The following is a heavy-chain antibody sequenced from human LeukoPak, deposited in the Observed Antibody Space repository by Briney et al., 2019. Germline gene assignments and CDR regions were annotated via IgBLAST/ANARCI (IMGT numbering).Heavy chain of an antibody. V-gene: IGHV4-39*01. CDR3: ARMNYDFWSGNTYYFDY. CDR1: GGPISSSSYY. Sequence: PSETLSLTCPVSGGPISSSSYYWGWIRQPPRKGLEWVGGNYYSGSTYYNPSLKSRVTISVDTSKNQFSLKLSSVTAADTAVYYCARMNYDFWSGNTYYFDYWGQGTLVTVSS. D-gene: IGHD3-3*01. J-gene: IGHJ4*02. CDR2: NYYSGST.